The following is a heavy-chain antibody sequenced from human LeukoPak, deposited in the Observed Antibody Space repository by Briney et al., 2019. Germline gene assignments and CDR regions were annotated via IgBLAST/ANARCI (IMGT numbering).Heavy chain of an antibody. CDR3: AKASWVSTADAVL. D-gene: IGHD3-16*01. CDR1: GFIFSSFA. V-gene: IGHV3-23*01. Sequence: GGYLRLSCAASGFIFSSFAMSWVRQAPGKGLEWVSAIGVSGTTYYADSVKGRFTLSRDESRNTVYLQLNKLRVEDTAIYYCAKASWVSTADAVLWGQGTVVTVSS. J-gene: IGHJ4*02. CDR2: IGVSGTT.